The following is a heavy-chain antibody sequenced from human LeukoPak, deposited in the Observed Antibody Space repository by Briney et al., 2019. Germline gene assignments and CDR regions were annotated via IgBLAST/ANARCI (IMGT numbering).Heavy chain of an antibody. CDR1: GYTCTGYY. CDR3: ARVPSMVRVVIAQ. D-gene: IGHD3-10*01. J-gene: IGHJ4*02. Sequence: ASVKVSCKVSGYTCTGYYMHWVRQAPGQGLEWVGWINPNSGGTNYAQKFQRGVTMTRDTSISTAYMELSRLRSDDTAVYYCARVPSMVRVVIAQWGGGTLVSVSS. CDR2: INPNSGGT. V-gene: IGHV1-2*02.